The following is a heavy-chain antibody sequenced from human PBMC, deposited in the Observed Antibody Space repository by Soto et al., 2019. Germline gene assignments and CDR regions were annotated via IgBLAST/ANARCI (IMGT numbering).Heavy chain of an antibody. Sequence: GGSLRLSCIGSGFTLRGFLMHWVRQGPGKGLTWVARVNPDGSRTTYADSVKGRFTISRDNAENTLFLEMSSLRVEDTGVYHCAGNTYHGLDVWGQGTTVTVSS. J-gene: IGHJ6*02. CDR1: GFTLRGFL. CDR3: AGNTYHGLDV. CDR2: VNPDGSRT. V-gene: IGHV3-74*01. D-gene: IGHD2-21*01.